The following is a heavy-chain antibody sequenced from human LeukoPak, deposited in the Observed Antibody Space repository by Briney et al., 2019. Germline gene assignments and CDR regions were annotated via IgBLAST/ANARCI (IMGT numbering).Heavy chain of an antibody. CDR2: IYSGGST. J-gene: IGHJ6*03. CDR3: AKFRAYYYYYYMDV. V-gene: IGHV3-53*01. Sequence: GGSLRLSCAASGFTVSSNYTSWVRQAPGKGLEWVSVIYSGGSTYYADSVKGRFTISRDNSKNTLYLQMNSLRAEDTAVYYCAKFRAYYYYYYMDVWGKGTTVTVSS. D-gene: IGHD3-10*01. CDR1: GFTVSSNY.